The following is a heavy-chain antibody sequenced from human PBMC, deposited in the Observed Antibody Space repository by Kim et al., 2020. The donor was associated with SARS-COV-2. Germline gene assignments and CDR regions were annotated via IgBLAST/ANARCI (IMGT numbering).Heavy chain of an antibody. V-gene: IGHV3-21*01. CDR2: ISRSSSYI. D-gene: IGHD3-22*01. CDR1: GFTFKGYR. Sequence: GGSLRLSCAASGFTFKGYRMNWVRQVPGRGLEWVSYISRSSSYIYYVDSVKGRFTISRDNAKNSLYLQMNSLRAEDTAVYYCARDTKSYYYDSSGPSDYWGQGTLVTVSS. J-gene: IGHJ4*02. CDR3: ARDTKSYYYDSSGPSDY.